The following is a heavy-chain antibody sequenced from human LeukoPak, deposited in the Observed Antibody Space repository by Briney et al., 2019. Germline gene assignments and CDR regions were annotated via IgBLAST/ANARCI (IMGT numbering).Heavy chain of an antibody. CDR3: ARVIATRPHYHYYMDV. D-gene: IGHD6-6*01. CDR1: GFTLSDHY. V-gene: IGHV3-11*04. CDR2: ISNSGRTI. Sequence: GGSLRLSCAASGFTLSDHYMSWIRQAPGKGPEWVSYISNSGRTIYYADSVTGRFTISRGNAENSLYLQMNSLRAEDTAVYYCARVIATRPHYHYYMDVWGKGTTVTVSS. J-gene: IGHJ6*03.